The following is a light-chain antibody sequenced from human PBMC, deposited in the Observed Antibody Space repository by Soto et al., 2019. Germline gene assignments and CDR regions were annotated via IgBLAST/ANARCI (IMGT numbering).Light chain of an antibody. CDR1: QXXLCSSNNKNS. J-gene: IGKJ4*01. CDR3: QQYYSTPLT. V-gene: IGKV4-1*01. Sequence: DIVMAQSPYSLALSLVDRATXNXNSXQXXLCSSNNKNSLAWYQQKPGQPPKLLIYWASTRESGVPARFSGSGSGTDFTLTISSLQAEDVAVYYCQQYYSTPLTFGGGTKVDIK. CDR2: WAS.